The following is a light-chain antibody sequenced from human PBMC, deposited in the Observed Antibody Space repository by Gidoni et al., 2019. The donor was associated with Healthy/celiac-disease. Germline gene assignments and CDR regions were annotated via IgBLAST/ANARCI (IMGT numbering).Light chain of an antibody. V-gene: IGLV3-19*01. J-gene: IGLJ2*01. CDR3: NSRDSSGNLL. CDR1: SLRSYY. CDR2: GKN. Sequence: SSELTQDPAVSVALGQTVRITCQGDSLRSYYASWYQQKPGQAPVLVIYGKNNRPSGIPDQFSGSSSGNTASLTITGAQAEDEADYYCNSRDSSGNLLFGGGTKLTVL.